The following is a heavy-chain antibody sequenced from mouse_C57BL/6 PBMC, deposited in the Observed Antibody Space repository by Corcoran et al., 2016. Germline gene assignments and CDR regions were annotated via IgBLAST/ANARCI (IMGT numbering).Heavy chain of an antibody. V-gene: IGHV1-26*01. CDR2: INPNNGGT. CDR1: GYTFTDYY. D-gene: IGHD1-1*01. J-gene: IGHJ3*01. Sequence: EVQLQQSGPELVKPGASVKISCKASGYTFTDYYMNWVKQSHGKSLEWIGDINPNNGGTSYNQKFKGKATLTVDKSSSTAYMELRSLTSEDSAVYYCARGYYGSSYLAWFAYWGQGTLVTVSA. CDR3: ARGYYGSSYLAWFAY.